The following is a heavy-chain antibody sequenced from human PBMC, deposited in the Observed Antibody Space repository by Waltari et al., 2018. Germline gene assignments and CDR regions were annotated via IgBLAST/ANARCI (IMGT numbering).Heavy chain of an antibody. CDR3: ARAIWFGEFPSYYYYYGMDV. D-gene: IGHD3-10*01. V-gene: IGHV4-38-2*01. CDR1: GYSISSGYY. J-gene: IGHJ6*02. Sequence: QVQLQESGPGLVKPSETLSLTCAVSGYSISSGYYWGWIRPPPGKGLEWIGSIYHSGSTYYNPSLKSRVTISVDTSKNQFSLKLSSVTAADTAVYYCARAIWFGEFPSYYYYYGMDVWGQGTTVTVSS. CDR2: IYHSGST.